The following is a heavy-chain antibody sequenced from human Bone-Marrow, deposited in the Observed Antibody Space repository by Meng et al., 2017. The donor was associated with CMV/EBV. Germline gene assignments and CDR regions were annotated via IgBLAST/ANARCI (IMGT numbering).Heavy chain of an antibody. CDR1: GFTFSSYA. Sequence: GESLKISCAASGFTFSSYAMSWVRQAPGKGLEWVSVIYSGGSSTYYADSVKGRFTISRDNSKNTLYLQMNSLRAEDTAVYYCARLLVGALDTHAFDMWGRGTVVTVSS. CDR2: IYSGGSST. CDR3: ARLLVGALDTHAFDM. D-gene: IGHD1-26*01. J-gene: IGHJ3*02. V-gene: IGHV3-23*03.